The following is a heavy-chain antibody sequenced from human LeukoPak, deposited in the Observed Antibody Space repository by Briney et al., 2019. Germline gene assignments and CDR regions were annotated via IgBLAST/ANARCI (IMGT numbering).Heavy chain of an antibody. Sequence: SETLSLTCTVSSGLVSSGDFYWSWIRQPPGKGLEWIGYISYSGSTYYNPSLKSRVTISVDTSKNQFSLKLSSVTAADTAVYYCARRMVIGGYFDYWGQGTLVTVSS. CDR1: SGLVSSGDFY. V-gene: IGHV4-30-4*01. CDR2: ISYSGST. CDR3: ARRMVIGGYFDY. D-gene: IGHD3-22*01. J-gene: IGHJ4*02.